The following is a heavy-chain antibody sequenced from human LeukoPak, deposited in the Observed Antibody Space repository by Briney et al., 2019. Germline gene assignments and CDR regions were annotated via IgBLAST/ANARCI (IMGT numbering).Heavy chain of an antibody. Sequence: SETLSLTCTVSGGSISSGGYYWSWIRPHPGKGLESIGYIYYSGSTYYNPSLKRRVTISVDTSKNQFSLKLSSVTATDTAVYYCARPKPRFAFDIWGQGTMVTVSS. CDR3: ARPKPRFAFDI. D-gene: IGHD1-14*01. CDR2: IYYSGST. V-gene: IGHV4-31*03. CDR1: GGSISSGGYY. J-gene: IGHJ3*02.